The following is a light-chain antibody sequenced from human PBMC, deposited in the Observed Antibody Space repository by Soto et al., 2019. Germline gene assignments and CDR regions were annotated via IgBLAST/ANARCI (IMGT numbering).Light chain of an antibody. CDR2: WAS. CDR3: QQYYSTPQT. V-gene: IGKV4-1*01. J-gene: IGKJ1*01. Sequence: DIVMTQSRDSLAVSLVERGNINCKSSQSVLYSSNNKNYLAWYQQKPGQPPKLLIYWASTRESGVPDRFSGSGSGTDFTLTISSLQAEDVAVYYCQQYYSTPQTFGQGTKVDIK. CDR1: QSVLYSSNNKNY.